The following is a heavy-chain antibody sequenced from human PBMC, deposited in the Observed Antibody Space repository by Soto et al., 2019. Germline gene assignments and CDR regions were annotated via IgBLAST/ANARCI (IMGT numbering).Heavy chain of an antibody. J-gene: IGHJ5*02. CDR1: GFTFDDYA. D-gene: IGHD5-12*01. CDR3: AKDHTRYSGYGYNWFDP. Sequence: GGSLRLSCAASGFTFDDYAVHWVRQAPGKGLEWVSGISWNSGSIGYADSVKGRFTISRDNAKNSLYLQMNSLRAEDTALYYCAKDHTRYSGYGYNWFDPWGQGTLVTVSS. V-gene: IGHV3-9*01. CDR2: ISWNSGSI.